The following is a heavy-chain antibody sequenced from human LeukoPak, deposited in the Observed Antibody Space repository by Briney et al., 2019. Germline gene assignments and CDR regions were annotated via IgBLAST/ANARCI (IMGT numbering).Heavy chain of an antibody. J-gene: IGHJ6*02. D-gene: IGHD1-26*01. CDR1: GYTFTSYG. V-gene: IGHV1-46*01. CDR2: INPSGGST. CDR3: ARDSYPPSYGMDV. Sequence: VASVKVSCKASGYTFTSYGISWVRQAPGQGLEWMGIINPSGGSTSYAQKFQGRVTMTRDTSTSTVYMELSSLRSEDTAVYYCARDSYPPSYGMDVWGQGATVTVSS.